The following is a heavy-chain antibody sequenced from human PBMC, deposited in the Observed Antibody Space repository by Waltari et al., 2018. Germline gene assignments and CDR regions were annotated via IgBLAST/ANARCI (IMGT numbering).Heavy chain of an antibody. CDR1: GFPCSSYW. J-gene: IGHJ3*02. CDR2: INKDGSSA. CDR3: ASGNSHAFDI. V-gene: IGHV3-74*01. Sequence: EVQLVESGGGLVQPGGSLRLSCAASGFPCSSYWLHWVRQAPGQGLVWVSRINKDGSSASYADSVKGRFTISRDNAKSTLYLQMNSLRAEDTAVYYCASGNSHAFDIWGQGTMVTVSS. D-gene: IGHD1-7*01.